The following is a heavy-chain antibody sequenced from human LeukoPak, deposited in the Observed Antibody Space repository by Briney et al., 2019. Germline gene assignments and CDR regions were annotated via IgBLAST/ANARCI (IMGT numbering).Heavy chain of an antibody. CDR2: IYTSGST. CDR1: DSSISSYY. CDR3: ARSRVFGELSYYFDY. Sequence: SETLSLTWTFSDSSISSYYCSLIRQPAGKGLEWIGRIYTSGSTNYNPSLKSRVTMSVDTSKNQFSLKLSSVTAADTAVYYCARSRVFGELSYYFDYWGQGTLVTVSS. V-gene: IGHV4-4*07. J-gene: IGHJ4*02. D-gene: IGHD3-10*02.